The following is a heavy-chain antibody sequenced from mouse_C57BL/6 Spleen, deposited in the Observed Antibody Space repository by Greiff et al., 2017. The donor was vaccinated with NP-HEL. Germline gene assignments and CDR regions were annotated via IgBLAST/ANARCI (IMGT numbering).Heavy chain of an antibody. Sequence: QVQLQQPGAELVKPGASVKLSCKASGYTFTSYWMHWVKQRPGQGLEWIGMIHPTSGSTNYNEKFKSKATLTVYKSSSPAYMQLSSLTSEDSAVNYCARWLRREDYFDDWGQGTTLTVSS. CDR3: ARWLRREDYFDD. V-gene: IGHV1-64*01. D-gene: IGHD2-2*01. CDR1: GYTFTSYW. CDR2: IHPTSGST. J-gene: IGHJ2*01.